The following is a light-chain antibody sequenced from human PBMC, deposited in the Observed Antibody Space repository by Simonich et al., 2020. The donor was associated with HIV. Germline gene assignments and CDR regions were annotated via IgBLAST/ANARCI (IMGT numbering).Light chain of an antibody. J-gene: IGLJ3*02. CDR3: SSYTSSSTWV. Sequence: QSALTQPPSASGSPGPSVTISCTGTSSDVGGYNYVSWYQQHPGKTPKLMIYEVSKRPSGVPDRFSGSKSGNTASLTVSGLQAEDEADYYCSSYTSSSTWVFGGGTKLTVL. V-gene: IGLV2-8*01. CDR2: EVS. CDR1: SSDVGGYNY.